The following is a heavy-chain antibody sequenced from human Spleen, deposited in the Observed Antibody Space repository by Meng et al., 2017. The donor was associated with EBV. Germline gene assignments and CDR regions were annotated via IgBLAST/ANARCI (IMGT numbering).Heavy chain of an antibody. D-gene: IGHD3-16*01. V-gene: IGHV4-34*01. CDR3: ARFDYGSYWFDP. CDR2: INHSGST. J-gene: IGHJ5*02. Sequence: QGHLQQWGGGLLKPPETLSLPCAVYGGSLSSHYWSWFRQPPGKGLEWIGEINHSGSTNYKWSLESRVTISVDTSKTKLSLKLSSVTAADTAVYYCARFDYGSYWFDPWGQGTLVTVSS. CDR1: GGSLSSHY.